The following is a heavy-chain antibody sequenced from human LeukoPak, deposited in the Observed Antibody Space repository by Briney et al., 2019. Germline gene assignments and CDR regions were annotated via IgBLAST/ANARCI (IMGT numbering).Heavy chain of an antibody. CDR3: ARGLRGFIDY. CDR1: GGSISSGDYY. Sequence: KPSETLSLTCTVSGGSISSGDYYWSWIRQPPGKGLEWIGEINHSGSTNYNPSLKSRVTISVDTSKNQFSLKLSSVTAADTAVYYCARGLRGFIDYWGQGTLVTVSS. V-gene: IGHV4-39*07. J-gene: IGHJ4*02. D-gene: IGHD3-10*01. CDR2: INHSGST.